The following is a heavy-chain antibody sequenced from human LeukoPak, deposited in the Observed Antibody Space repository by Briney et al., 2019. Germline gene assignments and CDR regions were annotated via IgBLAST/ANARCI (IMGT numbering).Heavy chain of an antibody. CDR2: IYYSGST. CDR3: ARRLELRLAWWFDP. Sequence: PSETLSLTCTVSGGSISSSSYYWGGIRQPPGKGLEWIGSIYYSGSTYYNPSLKSRVTISLDTSKNQFSLKLSSVTAADTAVYYCARRLELRLAWWFDPWGRGTLVTVSS. CDR1: GGSISSSSYY. V-gene: IGHV4-39*01. D-gene: IGHD1-7*01. J-gene: IGHJ5*02.